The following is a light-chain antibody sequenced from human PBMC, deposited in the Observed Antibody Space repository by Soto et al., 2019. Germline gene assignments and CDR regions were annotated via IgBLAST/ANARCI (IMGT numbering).Light chain of an antibody. J-gene: IGKJ4*01. CDR2: GAS. V-gene: IGKV3-15*01. CDR3: QQANSFPFT. CDR1: QSVSSN. Sequence: EKVITQAPATLSVSPGERATLSCRASQSVSSNLAWYQQKPGQAPRLLIYGASTRATGIPARFSGSGSGTEFTLTISSLQPEDFATYFCQQANSFPFTFGGGTKVDIK.